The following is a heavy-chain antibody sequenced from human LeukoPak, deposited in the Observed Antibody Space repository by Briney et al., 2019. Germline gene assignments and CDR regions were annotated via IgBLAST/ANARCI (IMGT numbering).Heavy chain of an antibody. CDR2: INTDESST. Sequence: GGSLRLSCAASGFTFSRYWMHWVRQAPGKGLVWVSRINTDESSTRYADSVKGRFTISRDNAKNTLYLQMSSVRAEDTAVYYCARAGGVTASLDSWGQGTLVTVSS. D-gene: IGHD2-21*02. CDR3: ARAGGVTASLDS. J-gene: IGHJ4*02. V-gene: IGHV3-74*01. CDR1: GFTFSRYW.